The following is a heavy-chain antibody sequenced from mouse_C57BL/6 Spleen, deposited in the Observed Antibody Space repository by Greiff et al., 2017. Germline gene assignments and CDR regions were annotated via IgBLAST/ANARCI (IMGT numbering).Heavy chain of an antibody. J-gene: IGHJ2*01. CDR3: ARGGDYDERDYFDY. Sequence: QVQLQQPGAELVMPGASVKLSCKASGYTFTSYWMHWVKQRPGQGLEWIGEIDPSDSYTNYNQKFKGKSTLTVDKSSSTAYMQRSSLTSEDSAVYYCARGGDYDERDYFDYWGQGTTLTVSS. V-gene: IGHV1-69*01. D-gene: IGHD2-4*01. CDR1: GYTFTSYW. CDR2: IDPSDSYT.